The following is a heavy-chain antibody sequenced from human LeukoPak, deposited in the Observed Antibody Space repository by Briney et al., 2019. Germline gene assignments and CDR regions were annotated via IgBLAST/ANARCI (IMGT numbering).Heavy chain of an antibody. CDR3: ARDRGAGSSGWPPTYYYYGMDV. CDR1: GYTFTSYG. Sequence: ASVKVSCKASGYTFTSYGISWVRQAPGQGLEWMGWISAYNGNTNYAQKLQGRVTTTTDTSTSTAYMELRSLRSDDTAVYYCARDRGAGSSGWPPTYYYYGMDVWGQGTTVTVSS. J-gene: IGHJ6*02. CDR2: ISAYNGNT. D-gene: IGHD6-19*01. V-gene: IGHV1-18*01.